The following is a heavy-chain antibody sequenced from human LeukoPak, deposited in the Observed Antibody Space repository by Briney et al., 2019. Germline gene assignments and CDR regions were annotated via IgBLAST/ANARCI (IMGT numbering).Heavy chain of an antibody. CDR1: GYSFSSHW. J-gene: IGHJ4*02. Sequence: GESLKISCKGSGYSFSSHWIGWVRQMPGKGLEWMGIIYPGDSDTRYSPSFQGQVTISADKSLSTAYLQWRSLRASDTAMYYCASAPRLRFLEWFFDYWGQGTLVTVSS. D-gene: IGHD3-3*01. CDR2: IYPGDSDT. CDR3: ASAPRLRFLEWFFDY. V-gene: IGHV5-51*01.